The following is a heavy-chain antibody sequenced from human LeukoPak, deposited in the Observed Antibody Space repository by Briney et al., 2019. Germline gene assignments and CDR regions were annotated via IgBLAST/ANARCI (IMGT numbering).Heavy chain of an antibody. V-gene: IGHV4-38-2*02. CDR2: IYHSVST. Sequence: SETLSLTCTVSGYSISSGYYWGWIRQPPGKGLEWIGSIYHSVSTYYNPSLKRRVTISVDTSKNQFSLKRSSVTAADTAVYYCARDTVVVVYWGQGTLVTVSS. CDR3: ARDTVVVVY. CDR1: GYSISSGYY. J-gene: IGHJ4*02. D-gene: IGHD3-22*01.